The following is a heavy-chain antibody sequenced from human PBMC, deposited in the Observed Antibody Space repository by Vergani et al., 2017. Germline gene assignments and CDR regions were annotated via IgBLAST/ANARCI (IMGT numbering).Heavy chain of an antibody. CDR1: GFTFGDYA. Sequence: EVQLVESGGGLVQPGRSLRLSCTASGFTFGDYAMSWFRQAPGKGLEWVGFIRSKAYGGTTEYAASVKGRFTISRDNAKNSLYLQMNSLRAEDTALYYCAKDMSSGYDQVPFDYWGQGTLVTVSS. V-gene: IGHV3-49*03. CDR2: IRSKAYGGTT. J-gene: IGHJ4*02. D-gene: IGHD5-12*01. CDR3: AKDMSSGYDQVPFDY.